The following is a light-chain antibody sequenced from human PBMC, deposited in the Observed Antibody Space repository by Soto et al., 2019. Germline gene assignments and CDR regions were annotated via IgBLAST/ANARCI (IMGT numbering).Light chain of an antibody. J-gene: IGKJ4*01. Sequence: ESVLTQSKGTMSLSPGERGRLSCRASQSVSSSYLAWYQQKPGQAPRLLIYDTSSRATGIPDRFSGSGSGTDFTLTISRLEPEDFAVYYCQQYGSSPLSFGGGTTVAI. CDR3: QQYGSSPLS. V-gene: IGKV3-20*01. CDR1: QSVSSSY. CDR2: DTS.